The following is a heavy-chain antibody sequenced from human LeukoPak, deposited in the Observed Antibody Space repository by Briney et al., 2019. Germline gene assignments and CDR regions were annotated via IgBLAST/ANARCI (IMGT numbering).Heavy chain of an antibody. Sequence: GGSLRLSCAASGFTFNNHAMSWVRQPPGKGLEWVSTISATGSNTYHADSVKGRFTISRDNSKNTLYLQMNSLRAEDTAVYYCAKVRDYDYVWGSYRYGSFDYWGQGTLVTVSS. CDR2: ISATGSNT. J-gene: IGHJ4*02. CDR3: AKVRDYDYVWGSYRYGSFDY. V-gene: IGHV3-23*01. CDR1: GFTFNNHA. D-gene: IGHD3-16*02.